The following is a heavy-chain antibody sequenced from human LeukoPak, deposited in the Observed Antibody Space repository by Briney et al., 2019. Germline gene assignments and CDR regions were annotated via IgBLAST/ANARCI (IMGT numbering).Heavy chain of an antibody. D-gene: IGHD2-2*01. V-gene: IGHV4-34*01. Sequence: SETLSLTCVVSDGSFRGYHWNWIRQPPGKGREWIGEITYGGTTNYNPSLRSRVTMSVDTSKKQFSLKLTSVTAADTAVYYCARGRYCSSANCYDWFDPWGQGTLVSVSS. CDR3: ARGRYCSSANCYDWFDP. CDR1: DGSFRGYH. CDR2: ITYGGTT. J-gene: IGHJ5*02.